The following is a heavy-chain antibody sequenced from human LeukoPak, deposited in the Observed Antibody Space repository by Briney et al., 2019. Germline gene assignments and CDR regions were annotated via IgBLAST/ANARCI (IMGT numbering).Heavy chain of an antibody. V-gene: IGHV1-3*03. D-gene: IGHD2-21*02. J-gene: IGHJ4*02. CDR3: ARDAVTEGRAFYY. CDR2: INTGNGNT. Sequence: ASVKVSCKASGYTFTSYAMHWVRQAPGQRLEWMGWINTGNGNTKYSQKFQGRVTITRDTSASTAYMVLSSLRSEDMAVYYCARDAVTEGRAFYYWGQGTLVTVSS. CDR1: GYTFTSYA.